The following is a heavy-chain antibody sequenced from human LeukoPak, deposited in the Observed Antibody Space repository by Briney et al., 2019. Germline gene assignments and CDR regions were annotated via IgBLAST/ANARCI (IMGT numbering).Heavy chain of an antibody. CDR1: GFTFSSDA. CDR2: ISGSGGNT. J-gene: IGHJ6*03. Sequence: PGGSLRLSCAASGFTFSSDAMTWVRQAPGKGLEWVSAISGSGGNTNHADSVKGRFTISRDNSKNTLYLQMTSLRAEDTAVYYCAKSIRAYYYMDVWGKGTTVTVSS. V-gene: IGHV3-23*01. CDR3: AKSIRAYYYMDV.